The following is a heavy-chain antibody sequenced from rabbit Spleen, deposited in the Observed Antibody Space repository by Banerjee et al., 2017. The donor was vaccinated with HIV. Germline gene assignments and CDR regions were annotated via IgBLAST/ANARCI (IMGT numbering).Heavy chain of an antibody. CDR1: GFSFSYIDY. CDR3: ARDTSTSFSSYGMDL. V-gene: IGHV1S45*01. J-gene: IGHJ6*01. CDR2: VAAGVSFTS. D-gene: IGHD1-1*01. Sequence: QEQLAESGGDLVKPGASLTLTCTASGFSFSYIDYLCWVRQPPGKGPGWIACVAAGVSFTSYYATWAKGRFTISKASSTTVTLQMTSLTAADTATYFCARDTSTSFSSYGMDLWGPGTLVTV.